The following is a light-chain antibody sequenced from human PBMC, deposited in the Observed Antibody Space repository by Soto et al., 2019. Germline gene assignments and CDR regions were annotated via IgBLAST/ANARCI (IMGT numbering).Light chain of an antibody. CDR2: DVS. J-gene: IGLJ1*01. CDR1: SRDVGAYNY. Sequence: HSVRAQPAPVFGAPGQSLTLSHPGTSRDVGAYNYDSWYQQYPGEAPKVIIYDVSHRPAGVSNRFSGSKSGNTASLTISGLQTQDEADYYCSSYTSATTYVFGTGTKVTVL. V-gene: IGLV2-14*01. CDR3: SSYTSATTYV.